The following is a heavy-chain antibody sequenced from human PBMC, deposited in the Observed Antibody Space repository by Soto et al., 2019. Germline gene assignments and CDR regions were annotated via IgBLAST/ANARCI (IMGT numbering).Heavy chain of an antibody. CDR3: ARDSGGYELNYFDY. CDR2: IYYSGST. Sequence: SVTLSLTCTVSGGSISSGGYYWSWIRQHPGKGLEWIGYIYYSGSTYYNPSLKSRVTISVDTSKNQFSLKLSSVTAADTAVYYCARDSGGYELNYFDYWGQGTLVTVSS. J-gene: IGHJ4*02. D-gene: IGHD5-12*01. V-gene: IGHV4-31*03. CDR1: GGSISSGGYY.